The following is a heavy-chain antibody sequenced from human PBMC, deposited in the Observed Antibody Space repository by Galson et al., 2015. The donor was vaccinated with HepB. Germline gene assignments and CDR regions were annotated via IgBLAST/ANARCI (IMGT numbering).Heavy chain of an antibody. CDR3: ARDSSSGWSKFPDY. D-gene: IGHD6-19*01. CDR1: GFTFSSYA. Sequence: SLRLSCAASGFTFSSYAMHWVRQAPGKGLEYVSAISSNGGSTYYADSVKGRFTISRDNAKNTLYLQMNSLRAEDTAVYYCARDSSSGWSKFPDYWGQGTLVTVSS. J-gene: IGHJ4*02. V-gene: IGHV3-64*04. CDR2: ISSNGGST.